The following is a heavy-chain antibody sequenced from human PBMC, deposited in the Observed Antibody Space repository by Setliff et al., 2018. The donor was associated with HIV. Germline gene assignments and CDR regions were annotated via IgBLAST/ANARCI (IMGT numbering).Heavy chain of an antibody. J-gene: IGHJ6*03. CDR3: AGHKDPPGSRWIFYYYYMDL. CDR2: VYYSGTT. CDR1: GGSISSSSYY. D-gene: IGHD6-13*01. V-gene: IGHV4-39*01. Sequence: KPSETLSLTCTVSGGSISSSSYYWGWIRQALGKGLEWIANVYYSGTTYYNPSLRSRVTISVDPSKKQFSLKLTSVTAADTGVYYCAGHKDPPGSRWIFYYYYMDLWGGGTTVTVSS.